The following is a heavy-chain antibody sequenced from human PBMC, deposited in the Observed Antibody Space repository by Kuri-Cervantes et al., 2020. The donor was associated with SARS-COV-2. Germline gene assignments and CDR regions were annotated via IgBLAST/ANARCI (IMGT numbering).Heavy chain of an antibody. J-gene: IGHJ6*02. CDR2: MNPNSGNT. D-gene: IGHD2-2*01. CDR1: GYTFTSYG. Sequence: ASVKVSCKASGYTFTSYGISWVRQAPGQGLEWMGWMNPNSGNTGYAQKFQGRVTMTRNTSISTAYMELSSLRSEDTAVYYCARVPRFVVVPEYGMDVWGQGTTVTVSS. CDR3: ARVPRFVVVPEYGMDV. V-gene: IGHV1-8*02.